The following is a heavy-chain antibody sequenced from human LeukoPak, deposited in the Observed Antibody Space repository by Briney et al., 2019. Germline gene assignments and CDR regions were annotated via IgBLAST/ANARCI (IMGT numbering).Heavy chain of an antibody. CDR1: GGTFSSYV. D-gene: IGHD3-10*01. V-gene: IGHV1-69*06. J-gene: IGHJ6*03. CDR3: ARDSYYYGSGSSAVAEFYYYYYMDV. Sequence: GASVKVSCKASGGTFSSYVISWVRQAPGQGLEWMGGIIPIFGTANYAQKFQGRVTITADKSTSTAYMELSSLRSEDTAVYYCARDSYYYGSGSSAVAEFYYYYYMDVWGKGTTVTVSS. CDR2: IIPIFGTA.